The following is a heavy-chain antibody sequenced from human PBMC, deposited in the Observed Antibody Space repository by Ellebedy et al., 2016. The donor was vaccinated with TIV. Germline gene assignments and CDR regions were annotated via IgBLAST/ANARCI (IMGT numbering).Heavy chain of an antibody. CDR1: GGSISNYY. Sequence: MPGGSLRLSCSVSGGSISNYYCSWIRQSPGQGLEWIGYVYYGAITNYNHSLKSRVTISMDTSKNHFSLRLNSVTAADTAVYSCARLEVGDTGAQYFQLWGQGTLVTVSS. J-gene: IGHJ1*01. D-gene: IGHD2-15*01. V-gene: IGHV4-59*08. CDR2: VYYGAIT. CDR3: ARLEVGDTGAQYFQL.